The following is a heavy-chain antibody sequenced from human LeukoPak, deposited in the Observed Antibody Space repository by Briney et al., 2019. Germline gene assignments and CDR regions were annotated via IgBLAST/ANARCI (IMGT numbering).Heavy chain of an antibody. CDR1: GYSISNGYY. D-gene: IGHD3-3*01. V-gene: IGHV4-38-2*02. J-gene: IGHJ4*02. Sequence: SETLSLTCTVSGYSISNGYYWGWIRQPPGKGLEWVGSISHRGSTYYNPSLRSRITISLDRSKQKFSLKLTSVTAADTAVYFCARGAEYYAIWRGYAGYSDYWGQGTLVTVSS. CDR3: ARGAEYYAIWRGYAGYSDY. CDR2: ISHRGST.